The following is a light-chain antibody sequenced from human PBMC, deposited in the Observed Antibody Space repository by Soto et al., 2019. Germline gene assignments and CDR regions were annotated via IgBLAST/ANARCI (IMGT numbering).Light chain of an antibody. CDR2: DAS. CDR3: QQFSSYPLT. Sequence: EIVLTQSPATLSVSPGERATLSCRASRGISSNLAWYQQKPGQAPRLLIYDASSRATGIPDRFSGGGSGTDFTLTISRLELEDFAVYYCQQFSSYPLTFGGGTKVDIK. J-gene: IGKJ4*01. V-gene: IGKV3-20*01. CDR1: RGISSN.